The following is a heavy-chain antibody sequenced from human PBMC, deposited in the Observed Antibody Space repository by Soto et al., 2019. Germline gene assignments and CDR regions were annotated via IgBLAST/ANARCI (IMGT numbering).Heavy chain of an antibody. CDR3: ARGPRVSSTGTGAH. Sequence: GGSLRLSCAVSGFTFSAYWMHWVRQVPGKGLTWVPRISDDGSTATYADSVKGRFIISRDNAKNTLYLEMNTLRADDSGLYYCARGPRVSSTGTGAHWGRGTLV. CDR2: ISDDGSTA. CDR1: GFTFSAYW. D-gene: IGHD1-1*01. V-gene: IGHV3-74*01. J-gene: IGHJ4*02.